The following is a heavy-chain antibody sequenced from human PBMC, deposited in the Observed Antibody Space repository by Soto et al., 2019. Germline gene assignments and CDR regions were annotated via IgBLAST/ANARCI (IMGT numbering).Heavy chain of an antibody. CDR3: ARRADYYCYFEN. CDR1: GGSINRSF. V-gene: IGHV4-4*08. Sequence: QVQLQESGPGLVKPSETLSLTCSVAGGSINRSFWSWLRQSPGKGLEWIGYIYSSGSTSYNPSLKSRVTMSVDASNNHFYLNLRSVTAADTAVYYCARRADYYCYFENWGQGTLVTVSA. CDR2: IYSSGST. D-gene: IGHD3-10*01. J-gene: IGHJ4*02.